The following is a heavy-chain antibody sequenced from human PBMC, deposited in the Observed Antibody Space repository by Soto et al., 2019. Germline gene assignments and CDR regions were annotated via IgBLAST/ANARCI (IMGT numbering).Heavy chain of an antibody. CDR2: IIPIFGTA. CDR1: GGTFSSYA. Sequence: QVQLVQSGAEVKKPGSSVKVSCKASGGTFSSYAISWVRQAPGQGLEWMGGIIPIFGTANYAQKFQGRVTITADDSTSTAYMELSSLRSEDTAVYYCARVQFVRFAPTPYYYYGMDVWGQGTTVTVSS. V-gene: IGHV1-69*01. D-gene: IGHD3-3*01. J-gene: IGHJ6*02. CDR3: ARVQFVRFAPTPYYYYGMDV.